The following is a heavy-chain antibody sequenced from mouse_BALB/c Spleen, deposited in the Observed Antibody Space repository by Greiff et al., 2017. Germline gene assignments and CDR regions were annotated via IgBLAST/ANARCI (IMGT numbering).Heavy chain of an antibody. Sequence: EVKLMESGGGLVQPGGSLRLSCATSGFTFTDYYMSWVRQPPGKALEWLGFIRNKANGYTTEYSASVKGRFTISRDNSQSILYLQMNTLRAEDSATYYCARDTVVGYFDVWGAGTTVTVSS. CDR2: IRNKANGYTT. CDR1: GFTFTDYY. D-gene: IGHD1-1*01. J-gene: IGHJ1*01. CDR3: ARDTVVGYFDV. V-gene: IGHV7-3*02.